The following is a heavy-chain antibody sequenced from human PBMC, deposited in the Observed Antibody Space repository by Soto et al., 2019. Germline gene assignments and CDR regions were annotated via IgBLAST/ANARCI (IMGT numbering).Heavy chain of an antibody. J-gene: IGHJ5*02. CDR2: VFSSGST. V-gene: IGHV4-59*01. CDR1: GGSINDYY. Sequence: SETLSLTCTVSGGSINDYYWNWIRQPPGKGLEWIGHVFSSGSTKYTPSLQSRVTISVGTSKNQFSLRLNSVTAADTAVYYCAKVEGNYYDRSGHYVSGFDPWGQGIMVTVSS. D-gene: IGHD3-22*01. CDR3: AKVEGNYYDRSGHYVSGFDP.